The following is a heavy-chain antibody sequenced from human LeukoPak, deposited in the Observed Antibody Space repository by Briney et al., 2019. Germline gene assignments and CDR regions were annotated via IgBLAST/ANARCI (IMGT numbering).Heavy chain of an antibody. Sequence: GGSLRLSCAASGFTFSSYWMSWVRQAPRKGLEWVANIKQDGSETYYVDSVRGRLTISRDNAKNSLYLQMNSLRAEDTTVYYCARGSGRGSSWTYYYYGMDVWGQGTTVTVPS. CDR1: GFTFSSYW. D-gene: IGHD6-13*01. CDR3: ARGSGRGSSWTYYYYGMDV. V-gene: IGHV3-7*01. CDR2: IKQDGSET. J-gene: IGHJ6*02.